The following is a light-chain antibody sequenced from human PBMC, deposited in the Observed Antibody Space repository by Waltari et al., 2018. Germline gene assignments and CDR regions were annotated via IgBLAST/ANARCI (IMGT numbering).Light chain of an antibody. J-gene: IGKJ5*01. CDR1: QSVSSN. V-gene: IGKV3-15*01. Sequence: EIVMTQSPATLSVSPGETATLSCRASQSVSSNVAWYQKKPGQAPRFRIYDASTRATSIPARFRGSGSGTEFTLTISSLQSEEFAVYYCQQYKRWPPITFGQGTRLEIK. CDR3: QQYKRWPPIT. CDR2: DAS.